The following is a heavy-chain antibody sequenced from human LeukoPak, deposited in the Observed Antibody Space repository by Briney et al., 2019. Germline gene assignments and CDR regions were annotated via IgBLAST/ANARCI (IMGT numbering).Heavy chain of an antibody. CDR2: IYSGGDT. CDR3: ATRDRNNGVDY. J-gene: IGHJ4*02. Sequence: GGSLRLSCAVSEFTVYNSYMSWVRQAPGKGLEWVSIIYSGGDTFYVDSVKGRFTISRDKSKNTVYLQMNSLRAEDTAVYYCATRDRNNGVDYWGRGTQVTVSS. V-gene: IGHV3-53*01. D-gene: IGHD2-8*01. CDR1: EFTVYNSY.